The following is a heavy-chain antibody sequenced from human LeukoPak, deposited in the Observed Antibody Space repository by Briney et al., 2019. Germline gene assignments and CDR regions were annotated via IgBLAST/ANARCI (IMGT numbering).Heavy chain of an antibody. V-gene: IGHV4-59*08. Sequence: SETLSLTCAVSGGSIISSNYWSWIRQPPGKGLEWIGYIYYSGSTNYNPSLKSRVTISVDTSKNQFSLKLISVTAADTAVYYCARHGNYGDFYYYAMDVWGQGTTVTVSS. D-gene: IGHD4-17*01. CDR1: GGSIISSNY. CDR3: ARHGNYGDFYYYAMDV. J-gene: IGHJ6*02. CDR2: IYYSGST.